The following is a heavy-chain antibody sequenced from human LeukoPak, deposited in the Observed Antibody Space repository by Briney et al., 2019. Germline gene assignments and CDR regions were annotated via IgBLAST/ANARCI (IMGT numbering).Heavy chain of an antibody. D-gene: IGHD6-19*01. CDR3: ARGQWLENYFDY. CDR1: GFTFSTYW. CDR2: INLDGRTT. J-gene: IGHJ4*02. Sequence: EGSLRLSCAASGFTFSTYWMHWVRQAPGKGLVWVSRINLDGRTTNYADSVEGRFTISRDNAKNTLYLQMTSLRAEDTAVYYCARGQWLENYFDYWGQGTLVTVSS. V-gene: IGHV3-74*01.